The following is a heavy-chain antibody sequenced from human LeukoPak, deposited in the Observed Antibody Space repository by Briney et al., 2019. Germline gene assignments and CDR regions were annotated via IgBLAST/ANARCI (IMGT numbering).Heavy chain of an antibody. CDR2: GFYSGST. V-gene: IGHV4-61*01. D-gene: IGHD2-15*01. J-gene: IGHJ4*02. Sequence: NPSETLSLTCTVSGGPVSSASHYWSWIRQPPGKGLEWIGFGFYSGSTYYNPSLKSRVSISVDTSKNQFSLKLSSVTAADTAIYYCASDRGYCGGDSCYHFDYWGQGTLVTVSS. CDR1: GGPVSSASHY. CDR3: ASDRGYCGGDSCYHFDY.